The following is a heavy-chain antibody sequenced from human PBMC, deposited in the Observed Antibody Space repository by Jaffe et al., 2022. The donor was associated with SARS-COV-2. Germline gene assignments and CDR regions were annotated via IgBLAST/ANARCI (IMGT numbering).Heavy chain of an antibody. Sequence: QVQLVQSGGGVVQPGTSLRLSCAASGFSFSSYGMHWVRQAPGRGLEWVAVIWYDGNRKFYADSVKGRFTISRDNSKNTLYLQMNSLRAEDTAVYYCAGGGSEGDFWGQGTLVTVS. CDR2: IWYDGNRK. CDR3: AGGGSEGDF. J-gene: IGHJ4*02. V-gene: IGHV3-33*01. D-gene: IGHD6-25*01. CDR1: GFSFSSYG.